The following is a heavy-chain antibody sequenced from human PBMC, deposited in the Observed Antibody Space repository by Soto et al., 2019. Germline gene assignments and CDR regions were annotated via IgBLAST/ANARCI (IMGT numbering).Heavy chain of an antibody. CDR3: ARGSLAPGYSAGKGWFDP. D-gene: IGHD1-26*01. CDR1: GGAVSDYV. V-gene: IGHV1-69*06. J-gene: IGHJ5*02. Sequence: QVHLVQSGAEVKKPGTSVRVSCNDSGGAVSDYVIDWVRQAPGQGPEWMGGIIPSFGTANYAQTFLGRVTMTADKTTNTAYLEMNRLAYEATYVYDCARGSLAPGYSAGKGWFDPLGQSSPFTVSS. CDR2: IIPSFGTA.